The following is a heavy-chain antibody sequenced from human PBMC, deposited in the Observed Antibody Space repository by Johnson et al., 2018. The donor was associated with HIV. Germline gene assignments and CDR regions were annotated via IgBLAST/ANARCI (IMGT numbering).Heavy chain of an antibody. Sequence: QVQLVESGGGVVQPGRSLRLSCAASGFTFSSYAMHWVRQAPGKGLEWVAVISYDGSDKYYADSVKGRFTISRDNAKNSLYLQMNSLRAEDTAVYYCARALGLEVCAFDICGQGTMVTVSS. CDR2: ISYDGSDK. V-gene: IGHV3-30*04. J-gene: IGHJ3*02. CDR3: ARALGLEVCAFDI. D-gene: IGHD2-8*01. CDR1: GFTFSSYA.